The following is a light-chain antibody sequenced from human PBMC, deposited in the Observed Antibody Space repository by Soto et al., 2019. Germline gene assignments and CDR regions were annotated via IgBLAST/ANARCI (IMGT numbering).Light chain of an antibody. V-gene: IGKV3-11*01. CDR3: QQRSDWAVIT. J-gene: IGKJ4*01. CDR2: DAS. CDR1: QSVSSY. Sequence: EIVLTQSPATLSLSPGERATLSCRASQSVSSYLAWYQQKPGQAPRLLIYDASNRATGIPARFSGSGSGTDFTLTISSLEPEDFAVYYCQQRSDWAVITFGGGTKVDI.